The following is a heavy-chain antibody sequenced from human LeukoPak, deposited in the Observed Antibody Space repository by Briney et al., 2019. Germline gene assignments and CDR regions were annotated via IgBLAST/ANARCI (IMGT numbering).Heavy chain of an antibody. D-gene: IGHD6-6*01. V-gene: IGHV1-2*02. J-gene: IGHJ4*02. CDR3: ARKWYSSSYIDY. CDR2: INPNSGGT. CDR1: GYTFTGYY. Sequence: ASVKVSCKASGYTFTGYYMHWVRRAPGQGLEWMGWINPNSGGTNYAQKFQGRVTMTRDTSISTAYMELSRLRSDDTAVYYCARKWYSSSYIDYWGQGTLVTVSS.